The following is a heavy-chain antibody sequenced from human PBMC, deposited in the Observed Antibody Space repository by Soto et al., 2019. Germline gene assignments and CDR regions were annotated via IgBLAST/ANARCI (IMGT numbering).Heavy chain of an antibody. CDR1: GASISGFY. J-gene: IGHJ5*02. V-gene: IGHV4-4*07. CDR3: VRDGTKTLRDWFDP. D-gene: IGHD1-1*01. Sequence: SGTLSLTCTVSGASISGFYWSWIRKSAGKGLEWIGRIYATGTTDYNPSLKSRVMMSVDTSKKQFSLKLRSVTAADTAVYYCVRDGTKTLRDWFDPWGQGISVTVSS. CDR2: IYATGTT.